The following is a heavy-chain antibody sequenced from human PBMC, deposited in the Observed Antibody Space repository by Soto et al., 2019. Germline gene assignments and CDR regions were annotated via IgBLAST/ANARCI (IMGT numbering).Heavy chain of an antibody. J-gene: IGHJ5*02. D-gene: IGHD6-13*01. CDR1: GFTFSDFA. CDR2: VSDSGSHT. Sequence: GGSLRLSCAASGFTFSDFAMTWVRQAPGKGLEWASSVSDSGSHTHYADSVKGRFTLSRDNSKNTLYLQMHSLRAEDTALYYCTKGFSSSWYLPVSWGRGTLVTVSS. V-gene: IGHV3-23*01. CDR3: TKGFSSSWYLPVS.